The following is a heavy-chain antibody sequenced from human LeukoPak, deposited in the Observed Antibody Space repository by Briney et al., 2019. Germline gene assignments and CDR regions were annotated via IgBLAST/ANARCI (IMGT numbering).Heavy chain of an antibody. CDR2: IYYSGST. CDR3: ARDTLGDAFDI. J-gene: IGHJ3*02. CDR1: GGSISSSSYY. Sequence: SETLSRTCTVSGGSISSSSYYWGWIRQPPGKGLEWIGSIYYSGSTYYNPSLKSRVTISVDTSKNQFSLKLSSVTAADTAVYYCARDTLGDAFDIWGQGTMVTVSS. D-gene: IGHD3-10*01. V-gene: IGHV4-39*07.